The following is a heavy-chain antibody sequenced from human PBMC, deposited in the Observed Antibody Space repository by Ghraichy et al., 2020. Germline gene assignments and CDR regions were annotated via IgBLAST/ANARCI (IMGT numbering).Heavy chain of an antibody. D-gene: IGHD6-13*01. V-gene: IGHV3-7*01. Sequence: GSLRLSCTAFGFNFNKYWMGWVRQAPGKGPEWVATTNDDGREKYYVDSVKGRSGIFRDNANNLLYLQMSSLRVEDTAVYYCTRLAPGTADSWGQGTLVTVSS. CDR2: TNDDGREK. CDR3: TRLAPGTADS. J-gene: IGHJ4*02. CDR1: GFNFNKYW.